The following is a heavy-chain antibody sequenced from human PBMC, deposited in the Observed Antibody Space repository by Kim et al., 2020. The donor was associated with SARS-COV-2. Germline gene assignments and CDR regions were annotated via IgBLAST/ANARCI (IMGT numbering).Heavy chain of an antibody. J-gene: IGHJ3*02. CDR2: IYYSGST. V-gene: IGHV4-59*08. D-gene: IGHD6-13*01. CDR3: ASSWGRYSSSWYPEGAFDI. CDR1: GGSISSYY. Sequence: SETLSLTCTVSGGSISSYYWSWIRQPPGKGLEWIGYIYYSGSTNYNPSLKSRVTISVDTSKNQFSLKLSSVTAADTAVYYCASSWGRYSSSWYPEGAFDIWGQGTMVTVSS.